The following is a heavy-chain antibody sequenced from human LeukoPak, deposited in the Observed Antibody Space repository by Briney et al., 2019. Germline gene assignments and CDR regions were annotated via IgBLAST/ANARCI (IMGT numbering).Heavy chain of an antibody. D-gene: IGHD1-14*01. V-gene: IGHV3-7*01. CDR2: MNQDGSDK. CDR3: ARDFRNAGDY. J-gene: IGHJ4*02. Sequence: GGSLRLSCTTAGFTFSYYWMNWVRQAPGKGLEWVANMNQDGSDKYYVDSVKGRFTISRDNAKNSVYLQMNSLRAEDTAVYFCARDFRNAGDYWGQGTLATVSS. CDR1: GFTFSYYW.